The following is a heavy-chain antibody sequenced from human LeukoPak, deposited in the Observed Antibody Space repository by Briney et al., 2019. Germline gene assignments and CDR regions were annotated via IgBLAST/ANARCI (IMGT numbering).Heavy chain of an antibody. CDR3: ARSRVITGTTYYFDF. CDR2: IYSGGFT. D-gene: IGHD1-1*01. J-gene: IGHJ4*02. Sequence: GGSLRLSCAASGFTFRSYAMSWVRQAPGKGLEWVSGIYSGGFTYYADSVKGRFTISRDNSKNTLYLQMNSLRAEDTAVYYCARSRVITGTTYYFDFWGQGTLVTVSS. V-gene: IGHV3-53*01. CDR1: GFTFRSYA.